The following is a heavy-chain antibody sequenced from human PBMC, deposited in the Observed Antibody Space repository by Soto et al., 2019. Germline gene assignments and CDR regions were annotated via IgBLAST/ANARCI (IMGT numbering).Heavy chain of an antibody. CDR2: MNPDSGNT. CDR3: ARPGGDYGSGIYAY. D-gene: IGHD3-10*01. Sequence: QVQLVQSGAEVKKPGAAVKVSCKAFGYTFSNFDINWVRQATGQGLEWMGWMNPDSGNTGYAQKFQGRVTMTRDTTIGTAYMELSSLRSEDTAVYYCARPGGDYGSGIYAYWGQGTPVTVSS. V-gene: IGHV1-8*01. J-gene: IGHJ4*02. CDR1: GYTFSNFD.